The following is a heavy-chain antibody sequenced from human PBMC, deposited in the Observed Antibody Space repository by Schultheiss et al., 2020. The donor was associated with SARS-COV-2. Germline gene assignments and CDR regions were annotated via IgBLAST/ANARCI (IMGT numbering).Heavy chain of an antibody. J-gene: IGHJ4*02. CDR1: GFTFGDYA. D-gene: IGHD2-15*01. CDR2: IRSKAYGGTT. V-gene: IGHV3-49*04. CDR3: TRDGRAALNDY. Sequence: GESLKISCTASGFTFGDYAMSWVRQAPGKGLEWVGFIRSKAYGGTTEYAASVKGRFTISRDDSKSIAYLQMNSLKTEDTAVYYCTRDGRAALNDYWGQGTLVTVSS.